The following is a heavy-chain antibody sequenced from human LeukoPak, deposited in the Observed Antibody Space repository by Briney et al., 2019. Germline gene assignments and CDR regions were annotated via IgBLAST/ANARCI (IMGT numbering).Heavy chain of an antibody. CDR1: GFTFSSYA. V-gene: IGHV3-23*01. Sequence: GGSLRLSCAATGFTFSSYAMSWVRQAPGKGLEWVSGISGSGGSTYYADSVKGRFTISRDNSRNTLYLQMNSPRAEDTAVYYCAILPGYSSAWYEVNYWGQGTLVTVSS. D-gene: IGHD6-13*01. CDR3: AILPGYSSAWYEVNY. J-gene: IGHJ4*02. CDR2: ISGSGGST.